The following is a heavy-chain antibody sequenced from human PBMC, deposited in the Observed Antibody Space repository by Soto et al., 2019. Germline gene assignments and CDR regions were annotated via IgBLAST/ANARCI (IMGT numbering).Heavy chain of an antibody. CDR3: ARDRVESGYPEYFQH. CDR1: GFTVSSNY. V-gene: IGHV3-53*01. CDR2: IYSGGST. D-gene: IGHD3-22*01. Sequence: EVQLVESGGGLIQPGGSLRLSCAASGFTVSSNYMSWVRQAPGKGLEWVSVIYSGGSTYYADSVKGRFTISREHSKNTLYLKMNSLTAEDTAVYYCARDRVESGYPEYFQHWGQGTLVTVSS. J-gene: IGHJ1*01.